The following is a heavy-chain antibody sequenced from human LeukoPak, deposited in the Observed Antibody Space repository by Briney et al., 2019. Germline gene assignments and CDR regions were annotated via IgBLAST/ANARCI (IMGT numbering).Heavy chain of an antibody. D-gene: IGHD1-26*01. V-gene: IGHV1-2*02. Sequence: ASVKVSCKASGYTFTGYYIHWLRQAPGQGLEWMGWVIPNNGGTNSAQKFQGRVTMTRDTSINTAYMEVSRLRSDDTAVYYCVRDQRGSHFDYWGQGTLVTVSS. CDR3: VRDQRGSHFDY. J-gene: IGHJ4*02. CDR2: VIPNNGGT. CDR1: GYTFTGYY.